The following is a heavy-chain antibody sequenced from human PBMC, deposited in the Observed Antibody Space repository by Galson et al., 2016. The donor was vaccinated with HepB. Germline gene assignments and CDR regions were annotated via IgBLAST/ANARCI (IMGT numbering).Heavy chain of an antibody. CDR2: VYPDDSET. CDR1: GYSFSSYW. J-gene: IGHJ4*02. CDR3: AKESVAGTMDFDY. D-gene: IGHD6-19*01. V-gene: IGHV5-51*01. Sequence: SGAEVKKPGESLKISCKGSGYSFSSYWIGWVRQMPGKGLEWMGIVYPDDSETRYSPSFQGQVTISADTSISTAYLQWSSLKASDTAIYYCAKESVAGTMDFDYWGQGTLVTVSS.